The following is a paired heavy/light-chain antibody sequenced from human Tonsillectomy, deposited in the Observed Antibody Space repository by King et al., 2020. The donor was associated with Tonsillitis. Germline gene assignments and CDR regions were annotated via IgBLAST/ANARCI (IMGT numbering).Light chain of an antibody. CDR2: AAS. CDR1: QRIDSY. Sequence: DIQMTQSPSSLSASLGDSVTITCRASQRIDSYVNWYQQKPGRAPKLLISAASTLQSGVPSRFSGSGSATHFALTISNIQPEDYASYYCQQSTSSPGFSFGRGTKLEI. J-gene: IGKJ2*01. V-gene: IGKV1-39*01. CDR3: QQSTSSPGFS.
Heavy chain of an antibody. J-gene: IGHJ6*03. V-gene: IGHV4-30-2*01. CDR2: IYHSGAT. D-gene: IGHD3-9*01. Sequence: QVHLQQSGSGLVRPSQTLSLTCAVSGGSLSSGGYSWTWVRQPLGKGLEWIGNIYHSGATRYNPSLQSRVTISGDRSKNQISLKVNFVTAADTAIYFCARLNGYYPDYYFMDVWGEGTTVIVSS. CDR1: GGSLSSGGYS. CDR3: ARLNGYYPDYYFMDV.